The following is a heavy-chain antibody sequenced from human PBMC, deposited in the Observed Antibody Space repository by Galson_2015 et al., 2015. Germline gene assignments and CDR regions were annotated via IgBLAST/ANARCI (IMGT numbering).Heavy chain of an antibody. CDR2: INHRGST. Sequence: SETLSLTCAVSGGSFSGYYWSWIRQTPGRGLEWIGEINHRGSTILNPSLKSRVTMSVDTSKNQFSLKLSSVTAADAAVYYCAGLYEWHCDGSSCYSVNYIDVWGKGTTVIVSS. CDR3: AGLYEWHCDGSSCYSVNYIDV. D-gene: IGHD2-2*01. J-gene: IGHJ6*03. V-gene: IGHV4-34*01. CDR1: GGSFSGYY.